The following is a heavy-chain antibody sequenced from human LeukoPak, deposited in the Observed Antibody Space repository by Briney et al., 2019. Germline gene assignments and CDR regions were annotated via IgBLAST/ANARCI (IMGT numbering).Heavy chain of an antibody. CDR3: AKDSVGVAGPDY. CDR2: ITGSGGYT. V-gene: IGHV3-23*01. J-gene: IGHJ4*02. CDR1: GFTFSSYA. D-gene: IGHD6-19*01. Sequence: GGSLRLSCAASGFTFSSYAMTWVRQAPGKGLEWVSTITGSGGYTYYADSVKGRFTISRDNSKNTLFLRMNSLRAEDTAVYYCAKDSVGVAGPDYWGQGTLVTVSS.